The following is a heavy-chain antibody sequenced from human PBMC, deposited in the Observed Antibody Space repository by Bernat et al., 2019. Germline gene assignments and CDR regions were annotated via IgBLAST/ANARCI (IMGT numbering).Heavy chain of an antibody. V-gene: IGHV5-51*01. J-gene: IGHJ4*02. CDR3: ARQYYYDSSGNSFDS. CDR1: GYTFTNYR. D-gene: IGHD3-22*01. CDR2: INPADSET. Sequence: EVQLVQSGAEVIQPGESLKISCKGSGYTFTNYRIAWVRQMPGKGLEWMGIINPADSETGYSPSFQGQVTISADKSISTAYLQWSSLKASDTAMYYCARQYYYDSSGNSFDSWGQGTQVTVSS.